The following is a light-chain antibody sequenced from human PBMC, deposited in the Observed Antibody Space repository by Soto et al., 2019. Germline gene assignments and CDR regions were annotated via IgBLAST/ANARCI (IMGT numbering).Light chain of an antibody. V-gene: IGLV2-14*01. CDR3: SSYTSSSTLVV. Sequence: QSALTQPASVSGSPGQSITISCTGTSSDVGGYNYVSWYQQHPGKAPKLMIYEVSNRPSGVSNRFSGSKSGTTAYLTISGLQAEDEDDYYCSSYTSSSTLVVFGGGTKVTVL. CDR2: EVS. CDR1: SSDVGGYNY. J-gene: IGLJ2*01.